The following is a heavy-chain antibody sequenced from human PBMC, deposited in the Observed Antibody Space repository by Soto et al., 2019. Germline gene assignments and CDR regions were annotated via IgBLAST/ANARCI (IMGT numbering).Heavy chain of an antibody. CDR1: GFTFSSYG. J-gene: IGHJ4*02. D-gene: IGHD6-13*01. CDR3: AKDYTQLVKYHFGY. CDR2: ISYDGSNK. Sequence: GGSLRLSCAASGFTFSSYGMHWVRQAPGKGLEWVAVISYDGSNKYYADSVKGRFTISRDNSKNTLYLQMNSLRAEDTAVYYSAKDYTQLVKYHFGYWGQGTLVTVSS. V-gene: IGHV3-30*18.